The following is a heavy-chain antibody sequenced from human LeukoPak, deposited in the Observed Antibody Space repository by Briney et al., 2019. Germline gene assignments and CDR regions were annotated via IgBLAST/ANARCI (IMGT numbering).Heavy chain of an antibody. Sequence: ASVKVSCKASGYTFTSYGISWVRQAPGQGLEWMGWISAYNGNTNYAQKLQGRVTMTTDTSTSTAYMELRSLRSDDTAVYYCARGIVYRMAAAGSYFDYWGQGTLVTVSS. V-gene: IGHV1-18*01. CDR3: ARGIVYRMAAAGSYFDY. CDR2: ISAYNGNT. CDR1: GYTFTSYG. J-gene: IGHJ4*02. D-gene: IGHD6-13*01.